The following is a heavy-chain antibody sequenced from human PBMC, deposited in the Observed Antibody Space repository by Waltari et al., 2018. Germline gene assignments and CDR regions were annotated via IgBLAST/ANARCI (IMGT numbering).Heavy chain of an antibody. Sequence: QVQLVESGGGVVQPGRSLRLSCAASGFTFSSYAMRWVRQAPGKGLEWVAVISYDGSNKYNADSVKGRFTISRDNSKNTLYLQMNSLRAEDTAVYYCARDLESGIAGRPRGMDVWGQGTTVTVSS. CDR1: GFTFSSYA. J-gene: IGHJ6*02. D-gene: IGHD6-13*01. V-gene: IGHV3-30*01. CDR2: ISYDGSNK. CDR3: ARDLESGIAGRPRGMDV.